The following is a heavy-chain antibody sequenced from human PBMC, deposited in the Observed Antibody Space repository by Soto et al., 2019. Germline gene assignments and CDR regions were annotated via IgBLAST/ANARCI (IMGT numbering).Heavy chain of an antibody. Sequence: QVQLVESGGGVVQPGVSLRLSCAASGFTFRNYAMHCVRQAPGKGLECRAGIAYDGSNAFYRDSVKGRLTISRDNSKNTLYLHTNSMRSGDTGVYYCARGDRQDILVVVGARPGEYGFDIWGQGTPVTVSS. CDR2: IAYDGSNA. CDR1: GFTFRNYA. D-gene: IGHD2-15*01. CDR3: ARGDRQDILVVVGARPGEYGFDI. V-gene: IGHV3-30-3*01. J-gene: IGHJ6*02.